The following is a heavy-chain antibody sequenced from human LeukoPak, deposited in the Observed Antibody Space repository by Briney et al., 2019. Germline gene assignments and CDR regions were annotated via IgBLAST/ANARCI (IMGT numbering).Heavy chain of an antibody. D-gene: IGHD3-3*01. CDR1: GYTFTGYY. V-gene: IGHV1-2*02. CDR3: ARIFGVVISHFDY. CDR2: INPNSGGT. J-gene: IGHJ4*02. Sequence: GASVKVSCKASGYTFTGYYMHWVRQAPGQGLEWMGWINPNSGGTNYAQKFQGRVTMTRDTSISTAYMELSRLRSDDTAVYYCARIFGVVISHFDYWGQGTLVTVSS.